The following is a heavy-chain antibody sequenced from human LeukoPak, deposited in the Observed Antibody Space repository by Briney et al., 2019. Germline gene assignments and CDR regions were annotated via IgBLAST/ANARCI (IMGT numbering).Heavy chain of an antibody. CDR3: AGGRPLMITFGEDYYYGMDV. CDR2: ISYDGSNK. V-gene: IGHV3-30*03. D-gene: IGHD3-16*01. CDR1: GFTFSSYG. J-gene: IGHJ6*02. Sequence: GGSLRLSCAASGFTFSSYGMHWVRQAPGKGLEWVAVISYDGSNKYYADSVKGRFTISRDNSKNTLYLQMNSLRAEDTAVYYCAGGRPLMITFGEDYYYGMDVWGQGTTVTVSS.